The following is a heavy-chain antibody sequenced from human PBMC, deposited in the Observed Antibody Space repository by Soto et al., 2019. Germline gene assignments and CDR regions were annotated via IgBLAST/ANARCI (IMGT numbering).Heavy chain of an antibody. CDR3: ARGGSSDWQVALDI. CDR2: INHGGSS. CDR1: AGSFSNYY. J-gene: IGHJ3*02. Sequence: PSETLSLTCTVYAGSFSNYYWSWIRQYPGKGLEWSGKINHGGSSNYNPSLRSRVSISVDMSKNQFSLRLTSVTAADTAVYYCARGGSSDWQVALDIWGQGTMVT. D-gene: IGHD6-19*01. V-gene: IGHV4-34*01.